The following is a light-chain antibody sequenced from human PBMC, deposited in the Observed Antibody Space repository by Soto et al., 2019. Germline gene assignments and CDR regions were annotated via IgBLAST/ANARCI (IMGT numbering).Light chain of an antibody. J-gene: IGKJ1*01. CDR1: QSIGDS. CDR3: QQLNSYPQT. Sequence: DIQMTQSPSTLSASVGDRVTITCRASQSIGDSLAWYQQKPGKAPYLLISDVSSLERGVPSRFSGSGSGTDFTLTISSLQPEDFATYYCQQLNSYPQTFGQGTKVDIK. V-gene: IGKV1-5*01. CDR2: DVS.